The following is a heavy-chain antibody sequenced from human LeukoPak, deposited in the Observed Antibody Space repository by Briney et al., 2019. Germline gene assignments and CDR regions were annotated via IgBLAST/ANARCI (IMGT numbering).Heavy chain of an antibody. CDR1: GGTFSSYA. D-gene: IGHD3-9*01. CDR2: IIPIFGTA. Sequence: SVKVSCKASGGTFSSYAISWVRQAPGQGLEWMGGIIPIFGTANYAQKFQGRVTITTDESTSTAYMELSSLRSEDTAVHYCASRGGLTGSDYWGQGTLVTVSS. V-gene: IGHV1-69*05. J-gene: IGHJ4*02. CDR3: ASRGGLTGSDY.